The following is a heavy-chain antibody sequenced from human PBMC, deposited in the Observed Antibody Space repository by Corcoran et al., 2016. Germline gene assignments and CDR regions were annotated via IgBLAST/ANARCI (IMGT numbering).Heavy chain of an antibody. CDR2: IKSKTDGGTT. D-gene: IGHD3-3*01. Sequence: EVQLVESGGGLVKPVGSLRLSCAASGFTFSNAWMSWVRQAPGKGLEWVGRIKSKTDGGTTDYAAPVKGRFTISRDDSKNTLYLQMNSLKTEDTAVYYCTTLGGEWMPTFLFDYWGQGTLVTVSS. J-gene: IGHJ4*02. V-gene: IGHV3-15*01. CDR1: GFTFSNAW. CDR3: TTLGGEWMPTFLFDY.